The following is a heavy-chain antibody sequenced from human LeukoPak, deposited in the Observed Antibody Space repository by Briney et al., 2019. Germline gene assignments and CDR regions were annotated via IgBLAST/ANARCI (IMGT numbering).Heavy chain of an antibody. V-gene: IGHV1-69*13. CDR1: GCTFSRYA. CDR3: ARGMEGATNFDY. D-gene: IGHD1-26*01. CDR2: IISIFGTA. J-gene: IGHJ4*02. Sequence: ASVNVSCKASGCTFSRYAISWVRQASAQGREWMGGIISIFGTANYAQKFQGRVTITADESTSTAYMELSSLRSEDTAVYYCARGMEGATNFDYWGQGTLVIVSS.